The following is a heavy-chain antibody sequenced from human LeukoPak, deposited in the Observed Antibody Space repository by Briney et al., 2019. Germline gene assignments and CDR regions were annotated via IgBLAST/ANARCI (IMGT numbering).Heavy chain of an antibody. CDR3: TRGLVVLSATSWAFDI. Sequence: ASVTVSCKASVYTFTSYDINWVRQATGQGLGWVGWMNPNSGNTGYAQKFQARVSMTRNTSISTAYMELSSLRSEDTAVYYCTRGLVVLSATSWAFDIWGHGTMVTVSS. D-gene: IGHD2-15*01. CDR2: MNPNSGNT. V-gene: IGHV1-8*01. CDR1: VYTFTSYD. J-gene: IGHJ3*02.